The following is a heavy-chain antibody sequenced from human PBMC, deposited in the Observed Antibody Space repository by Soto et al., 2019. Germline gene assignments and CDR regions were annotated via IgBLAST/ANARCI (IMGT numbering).Heavy chain of an antibody. V-gene: IGHV3-23*01. Sequence: EVQLLESGGGLVLPGGSLRLSCAGSGFTPTTTPLSWVRQPPGKGLEWVTTISGTASRTYYGDCVKRRFFISRDNSKNPVPRQMSNLTRDETAVCYCATSFLSVDNWGQGTRVTVAS. CDR3: ATSFLSVDN. CDR2: ISGTASRT. CDR1: GFTPTTTP. J-gene: IGHJ4*02.